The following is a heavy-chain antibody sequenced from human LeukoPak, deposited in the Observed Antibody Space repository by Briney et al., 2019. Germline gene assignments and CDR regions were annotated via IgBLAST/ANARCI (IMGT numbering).Heavy chain of an antibody. J-gene: IGHJ4*02. D-gene: IGHD5-24*01. CDR3: AKRTMSAFDS. CDR2: ISGSGNGT. Sequence: GGSLRLSCAASGFTFSSYSMNWVRQAPGKGLEWLSGISGSGNGTYYADSVKGRFTISRDNFKNMVYLQMNSLTVEDAATYYCAKRTMSAFDSWGQGTLLIVSS. V-gene: IGHV3-23*01. CDR1: GFTFSSYS.